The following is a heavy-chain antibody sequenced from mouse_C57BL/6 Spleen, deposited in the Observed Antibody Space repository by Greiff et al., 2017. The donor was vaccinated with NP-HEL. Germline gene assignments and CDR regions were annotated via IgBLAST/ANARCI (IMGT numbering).Heavy chain of an antibody. CDR1: GYAFSSSW. Sequence: QVQLQQSGPELVKPGASVKISCKASGYAFSSSWMNWVKQRPGKGLEWIGRIYPGDGDTNYNGKFKGKATLTADKSSSTAYMQLSSLTSEDSAVYFCGPDYDGAMDYWGQGTSVTVSS. CDR2: IYPGDGDT. CDR3: GPDYDGAMDY. V-gene: IGHV1-82*01. J-gene: IGHJ4*01. D-gene: IGHD2-4*01.